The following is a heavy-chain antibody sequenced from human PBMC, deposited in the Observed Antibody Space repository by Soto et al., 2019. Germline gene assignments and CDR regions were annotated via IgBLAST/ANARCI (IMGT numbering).Heavy chain of an antibody. CDR1: GYTFTSYG. CDR3: AKDLIRFLEWFHPQRRPYYYGMDV. Sequence: GASVTVSCKASGYTFTSYGISWVRQAPGQGLEWMGWISAYNGNTNYAQKLQGRVTMTTDTSTSTAYMELRSLRSDDTAVYYCAKDLIRFLEWFHPQRRPYYYGMDVWGQGTTVTVSS. D-gene: IGHD3-3*01. J-gene: IGHJ6*02. CDR2: ISAYNGNT. V-gene: IGHV1-18*04.